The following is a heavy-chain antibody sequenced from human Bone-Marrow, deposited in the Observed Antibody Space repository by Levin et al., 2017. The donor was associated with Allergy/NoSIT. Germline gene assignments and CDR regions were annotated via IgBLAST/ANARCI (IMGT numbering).Heavy chain of an antibody. V-gene: IGHV5-10-1*01. Sequence: GESLKISCEISGYSFTDHWINWVRQMPGKGLEWMGNIDPHDSFTNYSPSFQGHVTISADKSINTAYLQWSNLKASDNAIYYCVRRTGRYGGYFDYWGQGPLVTVSS. CDR1: GYSFTDHW. J-gene: IGHJ4*02. CDR2: IDPHDSFT. D-gene: IGHD4-23*01. CDR3: VRRTGRYGGYFDY.